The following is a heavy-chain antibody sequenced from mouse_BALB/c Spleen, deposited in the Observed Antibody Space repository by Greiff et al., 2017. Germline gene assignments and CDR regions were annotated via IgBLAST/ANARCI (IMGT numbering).Heavy chain of an antibody. CDR2: INPYNGAT. Sequence: VQLKQSGPELVKPGASVKISCKASGYSFTGYYMHWVKQSHVKSLEWIGRINPYNGATSYNQNFKDKASLTVDKSSSTAYMELHSLTSEDSAVYYCARSPYDSSMDYWGQGTSVTVSS. J-gene: IGHJ4*01. V-gene: IGHV1-31*01. D-gene: IGHD2-4*01. CDR1: GYSFTGYY. CDR3: ARSPYDSSMDY.